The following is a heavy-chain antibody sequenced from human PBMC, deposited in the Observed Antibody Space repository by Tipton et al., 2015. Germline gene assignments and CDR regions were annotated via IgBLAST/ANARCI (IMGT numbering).Heavy chain of an antibody. CDR3: ARYQDIVVVPAAILGY. CDR1: GFTFSSYW. CDR2: IKQDGSEK. V-gene: IGHV3-7*05. Sequence: GSLRLSCAASGFTFSSYWMSWVRQAPGKGLEWVANIKQDGSEKYYVDSVKGRFTISRDNAKNSLYLQMNSLRAEDTAVYYCARYQDIVVVPAAILGYWGQGTLVTVSS. J-gene: IGHJ4*02. D-gene: IGHD2-2*01.